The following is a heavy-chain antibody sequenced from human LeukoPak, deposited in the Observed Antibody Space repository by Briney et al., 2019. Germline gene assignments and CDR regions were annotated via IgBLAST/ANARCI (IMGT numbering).Heavy chain of an antibody. J-gene: IGHJ4*02. CDR1: GFTFSNHD. CDR3: ARDQGGGQLWFGTN. V-gene: IGHV3-64*01. D-gene: IGHD3-10*01. CDR2: IGAEGTVA. Sequence: GGSLRLSCAASGFTFSNHDMHWVRQAPGKGLEFVSSIGAEGTVAFYANSVKGRFTISRDNSKNTLYLQMNSLRAEDTAVYYCARDQGGGQLWFGTNWGQGTLVTVSS.